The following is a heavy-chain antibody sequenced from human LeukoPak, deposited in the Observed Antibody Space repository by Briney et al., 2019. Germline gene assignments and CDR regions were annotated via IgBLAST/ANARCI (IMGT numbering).Heavy chain of an antibody. CDR1: GFTFSRHS. V-gene: IGHV3-7*01. CDR3: AREYGDYGSADMPGYYYYMDV. Sequence: GGSLRLSCEVSGFTFSRHSMSWVRQAPGKGLEWVAKIKEDGTEKYYVGSVEGRFTISRDNARNTLFLQMNSLRVEDTAVYFCAREYGDYGSADMPGYYYYMDVWAKGTTVIVSS. J-gene: IGHJ6*03. D-gene: IGHD3-10*01. CDR2: IKEDGTEK.